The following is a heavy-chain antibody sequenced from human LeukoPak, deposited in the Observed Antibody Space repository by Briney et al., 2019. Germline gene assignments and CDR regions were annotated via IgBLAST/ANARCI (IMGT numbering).Heavy chain of an antibody. CDR2: IYYSGST. D-gene: IGHD3-10*01. J-gene: IGHJ1*01. V-gene: IGHV4-31*03. Sequence: SETLSLTCNVSGGSITSGVYYWSWIRQHPGKGLEWIGYIYYSGSTYYNPSLKSRVTTSVDTSNNQFSLKLTSLTAADTAVYFCAGVSASMVREVIIAEYFQHWGQGTLVTVSS. CDR1: GGSITSGVYY. CDR3: AGVSASMVREVIIAEYFQH.